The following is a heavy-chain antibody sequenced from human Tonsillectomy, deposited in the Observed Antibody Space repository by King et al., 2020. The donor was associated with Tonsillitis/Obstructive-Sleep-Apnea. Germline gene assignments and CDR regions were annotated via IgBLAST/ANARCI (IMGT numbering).Heavy chain of an antibody. CDR3: ARPAYYYYGMDF. CDR1: GGSISSSSYY. J-gene: IGHJ6*02. V-gene: IGHV4-39*01. Sequence: QLQESGPGLVKPSETLSLTCTVSGGSISSSSYYWGWIRQPPGKGLEWIGSIYYSGSTYYNPSLKSRVTISVDTSKNQFSLKLSSVTAADTAVYYCARPAYYYYGMDFWGQGTTVTVSS. CDR2: IYYSGST.